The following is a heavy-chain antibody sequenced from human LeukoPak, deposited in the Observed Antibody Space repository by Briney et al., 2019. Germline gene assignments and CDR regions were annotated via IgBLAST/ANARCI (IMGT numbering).Heavy chain of an antibody. Sequence: ASVKVSCKASGGTFSSYAIRWVRQAPGQGLEWMGGIIPIFSTANYAQKFQGRVTITADESTSTAYMELSSLRSEDTAVYYCAREGLSTMVRGVINWFDPWGQGTLVTVSS. J-gene: IGHJ5*02. V-gene: IGHV1-69*13. CDR2: IIPIFSTA. D-gene: IGHD3-10*01. CDR1: GGTFSSYA. CDR3: AREGLSTMVRGVINWFDP.